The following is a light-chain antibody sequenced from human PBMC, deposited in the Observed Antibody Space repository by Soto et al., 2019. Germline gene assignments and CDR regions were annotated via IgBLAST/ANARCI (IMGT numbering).Light chain of an antibody. CDR2: DAS. V-gene: IGKV3-11*01. CDR1: QSGSNY. J-gene: IGKJ1*01. CDR3: QQRSSWPWT. Sequence: EIVLTQSPATLSLSPGERATLSCRASQSGSNYLAWYQQKPGQAPRLLIYDASNRATGIPARFSGSGSGTDFTLTISSPEPEDFALYHWQQRSSWPWTFGQGTKGDIK.